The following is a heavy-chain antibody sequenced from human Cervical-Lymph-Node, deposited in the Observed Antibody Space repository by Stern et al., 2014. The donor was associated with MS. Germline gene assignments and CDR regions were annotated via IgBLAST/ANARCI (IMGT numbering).Heavy chain of an antibody. CDR3: ARRYYDFWSDTHFDY. Sequence: VQLVQSGAEVKKPGESLKISCKGSGYSFTSYWIGWVRQMPGKGLEWMGVIYTGDSETRYTPSFQGQVTISADKSISTAYLQWSSLKASDTAMYYCARRYYDFWSDTHFDYWGQGTLVTVSS. D-gene: IGHD3-3*01. CDR2: IYTGDSET. V-gene: IGHV5-51*01. J-gene: IGHJ4*02. CDR1: GYSFTSYW.